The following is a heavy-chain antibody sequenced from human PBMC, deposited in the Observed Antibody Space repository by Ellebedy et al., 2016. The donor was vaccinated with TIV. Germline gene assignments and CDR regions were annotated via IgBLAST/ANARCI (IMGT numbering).Heavy chain of an antibody. Sequence: AASVKVSCKASGYTFTTYAIHWVRQAPGHRPEWMGWINAGIGNTKYSDNFQGRVTITTDTSASTAYMELSSLRSEDTAVYYCARRFDIVTGSYPRGYYGLDIWGQGTTVTVSS. D-gene: IGHD3-9*01. J-gene: IGHJ6*02. CDR1: GYTFTTYA. V-gene: IGHV1-3*01. CDR2: INAGIGNT. CDR3: ARRFDIVTGSYPRGYYGLDI.